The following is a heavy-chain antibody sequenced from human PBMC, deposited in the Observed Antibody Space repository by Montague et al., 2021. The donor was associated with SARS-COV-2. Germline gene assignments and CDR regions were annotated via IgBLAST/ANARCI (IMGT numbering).Heavy chain of an antibody. J-gene: IGHJ4*02. Sequence: SETLSLTCTVSGVSVTDYYWSWIRQPPGKGLEWVGDVLCNKGTNFNPSLKSRLSISLDTSKNHFSLRLSSVTAADTAVYYCARSESPSYSSSPFDYWGQGTLVTVSS. D-gene: IGHD6-13*01. V-gene: IGHV4-59*02. CDR2: VLCNKGT. CDR1: GVSVTDYY. CDR3: ARSESPSYSSSPFDY.